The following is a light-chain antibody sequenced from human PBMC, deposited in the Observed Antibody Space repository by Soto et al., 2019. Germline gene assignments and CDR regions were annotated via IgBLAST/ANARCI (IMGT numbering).Light chain of an antibody. CDR3: AAWGDSLNGHV. Sequence: QSVLTQPHSASGTPGQRVTISCSGSSSTIGTSSVHWFQQLPGTAPKLLISTTNQRPSGVPERFSGSKSGTSASLAISGLQSEDEADYYCAAWGDSLNGHVFGTGTKVTVL. CDR1: SSTIGTSS. CDR2: TTN. J-gene: IGLJ1*01. V-gene: IGLV1-44*01.